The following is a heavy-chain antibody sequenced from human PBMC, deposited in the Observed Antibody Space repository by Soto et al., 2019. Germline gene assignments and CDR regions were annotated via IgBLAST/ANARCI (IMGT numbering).Heavy chain of an antibody. J-gene: IGHJ3*02. CDR2: ISSSGSTI. CDR3: ASPNGYVRDAFDI. CDR1: GFTFSSYE. D-gene: IGHD3-22*01. V-gene: IGHV3-48*03. Sequence: VGSLRLSCAASGFTFSSYEMNWVRQAPGKGLEWVSYISSSGSTIYHADSVKGRFTISRDNAKNSLYLQMNSLRAEDTAVYYCASPNGYVRDAFDIWGQGTMVTVSS.